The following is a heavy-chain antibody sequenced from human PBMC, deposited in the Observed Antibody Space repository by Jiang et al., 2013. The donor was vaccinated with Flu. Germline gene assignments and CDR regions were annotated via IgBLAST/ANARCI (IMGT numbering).Heavy chain of an antibody. CDR2: IYPGDSDT. Sequence: GIIYPGDSDTRYSPSFQGQVTISADKSISTAYLQWSSLKASDTAMYYCARLDGSGLDYWGQGTLVTVSS. CDR3: ARLDGSGLDY. V-gene: IGHV5-51*01. J-gene: IGHJ4*02. D-gene: IGHD6-19*01.